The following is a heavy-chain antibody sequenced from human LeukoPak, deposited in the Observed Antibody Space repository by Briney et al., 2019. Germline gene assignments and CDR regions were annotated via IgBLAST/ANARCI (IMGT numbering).Heavy chain of an antibody. Sequence: GGSLRLSCAASGFTFSSYSMNWVRQAPGKGLEWVSSISSSSSYIYYADSVEGRFTISRDNAKNSLYLQMNSLRAEDTAVYYCARASGSYYYYYGMDVWGQGTTVTVSS. V-gene: IGHV3-21*01. CDR1: GFTFSSYS. J-gene: IGHJ6*02. CDR3: ARASGSYYYYYGMDV. D-gene: IGHD1-26*01. CDR2: ISSSSSYI.